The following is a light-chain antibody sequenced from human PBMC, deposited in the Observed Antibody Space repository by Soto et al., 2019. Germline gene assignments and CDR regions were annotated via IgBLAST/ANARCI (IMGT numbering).Light chain of an antibody. CDR1: QSVSSN. Sequence: AKSPGTLSLSPGEIATLSCRASQSVSSNLAWYQQKTGQAPRLLIYGASTRANGIPARFSGSGSGTEFTPTTISSLQPEYVATYYCQHSYSSPPTFGQGTKVDIK. J-gene: IGKJ1*01. CDR3: QHSYSSPPT. V-gene: IGKV3-15*01. CDR2: GAS.